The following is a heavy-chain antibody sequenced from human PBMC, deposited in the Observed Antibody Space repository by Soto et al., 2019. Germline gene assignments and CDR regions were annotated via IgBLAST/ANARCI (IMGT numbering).Heavy chain of an antibody. CDR1: GYTFSSYA. CDR3: AKPPVAGNLAPIDY. CDR2: ISGSGGST. J-gene: IGHJ4*02. D-gene: IGHD6-19*01. Sequence: SCKASGYTFSSYAMSWVRQATGKGLEWVSAISGSGGSTYYADSVKGRFTISRDNSKNTLYLQMNSLRAEDTAVYYCAKPPVAGNLAPIDYWGQGTLVTVSS. V-gene: IGHV3-23*01.